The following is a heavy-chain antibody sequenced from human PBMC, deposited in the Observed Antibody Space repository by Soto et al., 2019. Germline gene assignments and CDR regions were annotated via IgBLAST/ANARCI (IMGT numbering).Heavy chain of an antibody. V-gene: IGHV1-8*01. D-gene: IGHD3-10*01. CDR1: GYSFTSFD. CDR2: IKPDIGNA. J-gene: IGHJ4*02. Sequence: GASVKVSCKASGYSFTSFDLNWVRQAPGQGLEWMGWIKPDIGNAGYAQKFQGRVTMTRNTSISTAYMEMSSLTSEDTAVYYCVWRWFGEFSIDYWSQGTLVTVSS. CDR3: VWRWFGEFSIDY.